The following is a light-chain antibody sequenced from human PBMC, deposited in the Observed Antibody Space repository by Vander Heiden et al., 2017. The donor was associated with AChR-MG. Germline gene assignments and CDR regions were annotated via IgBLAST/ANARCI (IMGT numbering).Light chain of an antibody. CDR3: CSYAGSSTVV. Sequence: QSALTQPASVSGSPGQSISISCTGTSSDIGSYNLVSWYQHHPGKGPKLMIYEVTKRPSGLSNRFSGSRSGNTASLTISGLQAEDEAVYDCCSYAGSSTVVFGGGTKLTVL. CDR1: SSDIGSYNL. V-gene: IGLV2-23*02. J-gene: IGLJ2*01. CDR2: EVT.